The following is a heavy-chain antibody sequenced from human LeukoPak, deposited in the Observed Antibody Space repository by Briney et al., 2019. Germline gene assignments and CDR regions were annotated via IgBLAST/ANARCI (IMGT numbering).Heavy chain of an antibody. Sequence: SETLSLTCTVSGGSISSYYWGWIRQPPGKGLEWIGSIYYSGSTYYNPSLKSRVTISVDTSKNQFSLKLSSVTAADTAVYYCARDLENRRLVIKPGYFDLWGRGTLVTVSS. J-gene: IGHJ2*01. CDR2: IYYSGST. D-gene: IGHD3-9*01. CDR3: ARDLENRRLVIKPGYFDL. V-gene: IGHV4-39*07. CDR1: GGSISSYY.